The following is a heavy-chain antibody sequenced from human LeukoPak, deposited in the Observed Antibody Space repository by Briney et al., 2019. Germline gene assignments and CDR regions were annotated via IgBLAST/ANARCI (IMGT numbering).Heavy chain of an antibody. V-gene: IGHV3-23*01. CDR2: IRVSGGST. D-gene: IGHD3-3*02. J-gene: IGHJ6*03. CDR3: AKGGNIRILDYYYYMDV. CDR1: GFTFSSYG. Sequence: GGTLRLSCAASGFTFSSYGMSWVRQPPGKGLGWVSPIRVSGGSTYYADSVKGRFTISRDNSKNTLYPQMNSLRAEDTAVYYCAKGGNIRILDYYYYMDVWGKGTTVTVSS.